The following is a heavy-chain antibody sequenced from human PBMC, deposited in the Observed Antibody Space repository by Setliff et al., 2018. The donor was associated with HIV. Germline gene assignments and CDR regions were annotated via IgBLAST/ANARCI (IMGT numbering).Heavy chain of an antibody. J-gene: IGHJ4*02. D-gene: IGHD3-10*01. Sequence: LRLSCAASGFTFSSYWMSWVRQAPGKGLEWVANIKQDGSEKYYVDSVKGRFTISRDNAKNSLYLQMNSLRAEDTAVYYCARDTTYYYGSGSHHWGQGTLVTVSS. CDR1: GFTFSSYW. CDR3: ARDTTYYYGSGSHH. V-gene: IGHV3-7*01. CDR2: IKQDGSEK.